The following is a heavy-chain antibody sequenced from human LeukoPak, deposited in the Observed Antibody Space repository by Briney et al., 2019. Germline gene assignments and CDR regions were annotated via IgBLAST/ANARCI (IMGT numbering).Heavy chain of an antibody. J-gene: IGHJ4*02. V-gene: IGHV1-69*01. CDR1: GGTFSSYA. Sequence: ASVKVSCKASGGTFSSYAISWVRQAPGQGLEWMGGIIPIFGTANYAQKFQGRVTITADESTSTAYMGLSSLRSEDTAVYYCAFQYYDSSGYYHFFDYWGQGTLVTVSS. D-gene: IGHD3-22*01. CDR3: AFQYYDSSGYYHFFDY. CDR2: IIPIFGTA.